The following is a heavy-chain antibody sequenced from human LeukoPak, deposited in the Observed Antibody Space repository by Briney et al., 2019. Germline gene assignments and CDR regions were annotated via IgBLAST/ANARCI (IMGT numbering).Heavy chain of an antibody. CDR1: GYTLTELS. V-gene: IGHV1-24*01. Sequence: ASVKASCKVSGYTLTELSMHWVRQAPGKGLEWMGGFDPEDGETIYAQKFQGRVTMTEDTSTDTAYMELSSLRSEDTAVYYCATDLFGNSGYGVDFDYWGQGTLVTVSS. CDR2: FDPEDGET. D-gene: IGHD5-12*01. CDR3: ATDLFGNSGYGVDFDY. J-gene: IGHJ4*02.